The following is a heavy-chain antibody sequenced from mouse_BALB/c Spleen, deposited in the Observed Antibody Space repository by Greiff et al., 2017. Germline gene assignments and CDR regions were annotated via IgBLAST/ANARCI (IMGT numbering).Heavy chain of an antibody. CDR3: ARLGITTEYYFDY. J-gene: IGHJ2*01. D-gene: IGHD2-4*01. Sequence: EVKVEESGGGLVKPGGSLKLSCAASGFAFSSYDMSWVRQTPEKRLEWVAYISSGGGSTYYPDTVKGRFTISRDNAKNTLYLQMSSLKSEDTAMYYCARLGITTEYYFDYWGQGTTLTVSS. V-gene: IGHV5-12-1*01. CDR1: GFAFSSYD. CDR2: ISSGGGST.